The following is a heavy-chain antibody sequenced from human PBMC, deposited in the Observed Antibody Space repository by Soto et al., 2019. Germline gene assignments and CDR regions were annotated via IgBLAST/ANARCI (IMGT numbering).Heavy chain of an antibody. D-gene: IGHD1-1*01. Sequence: EMQLLESGGALVQPGGSLRLSCAASGFTFTTYDMSWVRQAPGKGLEWVSTVTTTGDNTYYADSVKGRFSISRDNSKKTLYLQMNSLRVEDTALYYCAKHWDDWGQGTLVTVSS. CDR1: GFTFTTYD. V-gene: IGHV3-23*01. CDR2: VTTTGDNT. CDR3: AKHWDD. J-gene: IGHJ1*01.